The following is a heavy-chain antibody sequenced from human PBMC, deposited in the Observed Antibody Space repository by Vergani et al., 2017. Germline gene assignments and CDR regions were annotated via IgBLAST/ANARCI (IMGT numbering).Heavy chain of an antibody. Sequence: QVQLVESGGGVVQPGRSLRLSCAASGFTFSSYAMHWVRQAPGKGLEWVAVISYDGSNKYYADSVKGRFTISRDNSKNTLYLKMNSLRAEDTAVYYCARGQVEQQLVHHYYYGMDVWGQGTTVTVSS. CDR3: ARGQVEQQLVHHYYYGMDV. D-gene: IGHD6-13*01. J-gene: IGHJ6*02. CDR2: ISYDGSNK. CDR1: GFTFSSYA. V-gene: IGHV3-30*01.